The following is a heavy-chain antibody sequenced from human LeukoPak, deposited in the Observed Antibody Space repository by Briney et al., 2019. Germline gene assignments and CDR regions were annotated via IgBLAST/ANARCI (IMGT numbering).Heavy chain of an antibody. V-gene: IGHV4-31*03. J-gene: IGHJ4*02. D-gene: IGHD6-13*01. Sequence: PSETLSLTCTVSGGSISSGGYYWSWIRQLPGKGLEWIGYIYYSGSTYYNPSLKSRVAISVDTSENQFSLKVSSVTAADTAVYYCARYNTSWGGYFDFWGQGLLVTVSS. CDR1: GGSISSGGYY. CDR2: IYYSGST. CDR3: ARYNTSWGGYFDF.